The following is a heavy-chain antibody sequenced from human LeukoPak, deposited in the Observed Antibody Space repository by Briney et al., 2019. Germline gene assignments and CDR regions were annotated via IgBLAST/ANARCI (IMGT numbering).Heavy chain of an antibody. CDR3: ARVSQLGYFDY. J-gene: IGHJ4*02. CDR2: INGDGSIT. V-gene: IGHV3-74*01. D-gene: IGHD6-13*01. CDR1: GFTFSSFW. Sequence: GGSLRLSCAASGFTFSSFWMQWVRQAPGKGLVWVSRINGDGSITNNADSAKGRFTISRDNAKNTLYLQMNSLRAEDTAVYYCARVSQLGYFDYWGQGTLVTVSS.